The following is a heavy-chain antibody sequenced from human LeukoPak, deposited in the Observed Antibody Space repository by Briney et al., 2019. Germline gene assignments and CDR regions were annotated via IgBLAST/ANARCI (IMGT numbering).Heavy chain of an antibody. V-gene: IGHV3-30*03. Sequence: GGSLRLSCAASGFTFSSYGMHWVRQAPGKGLEWVAVISYDGSNKYYADSVKGRFTISRDNSKNTLYLQMNSLRAEDTAVFYCARGRFLGNYYMDVWGKGTTVTVSS. D-gene: IGHD3-16*01. CDR3: ARGRFLGNYYMDV. CDR1: GFTFSSYG. CDR2: ISYDGSNK. J-gene: IGHJ6*03.